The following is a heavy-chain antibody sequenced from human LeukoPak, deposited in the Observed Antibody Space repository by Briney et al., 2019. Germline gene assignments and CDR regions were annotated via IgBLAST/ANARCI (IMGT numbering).Heavy chain of an antibody. CDR3: ARDKRGSGELYLYYYYYYMDV. J-gene: IGHJ6*03. CDR2: IKQDGSEK. CDR1: GFTFSSYW. V-gene: IGHV3-7*01. Sequence: PGGSLRLSCAASGFTFSSYWMSWVRQAPGKGLEWVANIKQDGSEKYYVDSVKGRFTISRDNAKNSLYLQMNSLRAEDTAVYYCARDKRGSGELYLYYYYYYMDVWGKGTTVTVSS. D-gene: IGHD3-10*01.